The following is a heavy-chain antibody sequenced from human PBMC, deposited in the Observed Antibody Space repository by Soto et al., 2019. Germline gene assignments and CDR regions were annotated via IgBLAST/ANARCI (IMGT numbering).Heavy chain of an antibody. J-gene: IGHJ4*02. CDR1: GFTFSSYA. V-gene: IGHV3-30-3*01. Sequence: PGGSLRLSCAASGFTFSSYAMHWVRQAPGKGLEWVAVISYDGSNKYYADSVKGRFTISRDNSKNTLYLQMNSLRAEDTAVYYCARGTVVVSPFDYWGQGTLVTVSS. CDR3: ARGTVVVSPFDY. CDR2: ISYDGSNK. D-gene: IGHD3-22*01.